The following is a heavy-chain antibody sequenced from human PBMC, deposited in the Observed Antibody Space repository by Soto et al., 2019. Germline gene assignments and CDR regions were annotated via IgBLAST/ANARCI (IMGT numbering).Heavy chain of an antibody. CDR3: AKAFGRVAAAGTIDY. J-gene: IGHJ4*02. D-gene: IGHD6-13*01. CDR2: ISYGGSNK. CDR1: GFTFSSYG. V-gene: IGHV3-30*18. Sequence: QVQLVESGGGVVQPGRSLRLSCAASGFTFSSYGMHWVRQAPGKGLEWVAVISYGGSNKYYADSVKGRFTISRDNSKNTLYLQMNSLRAEDTAVYYCAKAFGRVAAAGTIDYWGQGTLVTVSS.